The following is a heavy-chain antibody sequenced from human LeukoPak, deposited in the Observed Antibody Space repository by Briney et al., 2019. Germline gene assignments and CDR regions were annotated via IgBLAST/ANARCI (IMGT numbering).Heavy chain of an antibody. V-gene: IGHV3-30*18. J-gene: IGHJ4*02. CDR3: AKGPSAYYYDSSY. CDR2: ISYDGSNK. Sequence: GRSLRLSCVVSGFTFSAYGMHWVRQAPGKGLEWVAVISYDGSNKYYADSVKGRFTISRDNSKNTLYLQMNSLRAEDTAMYYCAKGPSAYYYDSSYWGQGTLVTVSS. CDR1: GFTFSAYG. D-gene: IGHD3-22*01.